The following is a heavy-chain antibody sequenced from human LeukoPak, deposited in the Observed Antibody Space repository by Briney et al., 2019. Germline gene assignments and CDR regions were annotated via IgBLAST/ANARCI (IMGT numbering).Heavy chain of an antibody. D-gene: IGHD3-3*01. CDR3: AKGARITIFGVVSDYGMDV. CDR2: IKQDGSEK. Sequence: QPGGSLRLSCAASGFTFSSHWMSWVRQAPGKGLELVANIKQDGSEKSYVDSVKGRFTISRDNAKNTLYLQMNSLRAEDTAVYYCAKGARITIFGVVSDYGMDVWGQGTTVTVSS. J-gene: IGHJ6*02. CDR1: GFTFSSHW. V-gene: IGHV3-7*01.